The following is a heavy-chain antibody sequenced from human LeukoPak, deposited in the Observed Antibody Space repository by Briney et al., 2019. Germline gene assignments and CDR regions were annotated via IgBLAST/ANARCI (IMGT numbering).Heavy chain of an antibody. J-gene: IGHJ3*02. Sequence: ASVKVSCKASGYTFTGYYMHWVRQAPGQGLEGMGWINPNSGGTNYAQKFQGRVTMTRDTSISTAYMELSRLRSDDTAVYYCARSPIAENHDAFDIWGQGTMVTVSS. CDR1: GYTFTGYY. CDR3: ARSPIAENHDAFDI. V-gene: IGHV1-2*02. D-gene: IGHD6-13*01. CDR2: INPNSGGT.